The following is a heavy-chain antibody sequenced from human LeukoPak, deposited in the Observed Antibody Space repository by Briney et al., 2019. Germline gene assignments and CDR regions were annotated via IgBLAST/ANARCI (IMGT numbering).Heavy chain of an antibody. D-gene: IGHD2-15*01. CDR3: ARRKEGGYCSGGSCYPFAFDI. J-gene: IGHJ3*02. CDR2: IYHSGST. Sequence: SGTLSLTCAVSGGSMSSSNWWSWVRQPPGEGLEWIGEIYHSGSTNYNPSLKSRVTISVDKSKNQFSLKLSSVTAADTAVYYCARRKEGGYCSGGSCYPFAFDIWGQGTMVTVSS. V-gene: IGHV4-4*02. CDR1: GGSMSSSNW.